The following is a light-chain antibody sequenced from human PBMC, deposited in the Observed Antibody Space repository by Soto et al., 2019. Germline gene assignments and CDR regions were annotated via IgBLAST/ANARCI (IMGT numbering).Light chain of an antibody. V-gene: IGLV4-69*01. CDR1: SGHSNYA. J-gene: IGLJ7*01. CDR2: LKSDGTH. Sequence: QAVVTQSPSASASLGASVTLTCTLTSGHSNYAVAWHQQQPQKGPRYLMKLKSDGTHKKGDGIPDRFSGSSSGSVRYLTISSLQSDDEGDYYCQTWGTDVVVFGGGTQLTVL. CDR3: QTWGTDVVV.